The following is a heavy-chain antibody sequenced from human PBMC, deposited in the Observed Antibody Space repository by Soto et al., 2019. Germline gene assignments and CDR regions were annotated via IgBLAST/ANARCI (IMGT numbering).Heavy chain of an antibody. CDR2: ISGSGGST. D-gene: IGHD3-9*01. CDR1: GFTFSNYA. V-gene: IGHV3-23*01. CDR3: AKDRAIRPGSDFDY. Sequence: DVQLLESGGGLVQPGGSLRLSCAASGFTFSNYAMSWVRQAPGKGLEWVSAISGSGGSTYYADSVKGRFTISRDNSKNTLYLRMNSLRGEDTAVFYCAKDRAIRPGSDFDYWGQGTQVTVSS. J-gene: IGHJ4*02.